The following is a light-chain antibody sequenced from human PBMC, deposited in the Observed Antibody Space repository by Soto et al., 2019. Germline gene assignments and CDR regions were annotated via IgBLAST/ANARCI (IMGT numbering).Light chain of an antibody. CDR3: QTWDTGIVV. J-gene: IGLJ2*01. V-gene: IGLV4-69*01. CDR1: SRHSNYA. CDR2: LNSDGSH. Sequence: QPVLTQSPSASASLGASVKLTCTLSSRHSNYAIAWHQQQPEKGPRYLMNLNSDGSHSKGDGISDRFSGSSSGAERYLTISSLQSEDEADYYCQTWDTGIVVFGGGTKLTVL.